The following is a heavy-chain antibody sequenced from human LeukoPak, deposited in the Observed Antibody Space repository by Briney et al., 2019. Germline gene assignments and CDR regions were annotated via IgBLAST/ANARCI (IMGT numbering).Heavy chain of an antibody. CDR1: GFTFSSYA. J-gene: IGHJ4*02. V-gene: IGHV3-23*01. Sequence: PGGSLRLSCVASGFTFSSYATSWVRQAPGKGLEWLSAIIGRGGSTYYADSVKGRFTISRDNSKNTLYLQMNSLRAEDTAVYYCAKGSAVADIYFDYWGQGTRVTVSS. CDR2: IIGRGGST. D-gene: IGHD6-13*01. CDR3: AKGSAVADIYFDY.